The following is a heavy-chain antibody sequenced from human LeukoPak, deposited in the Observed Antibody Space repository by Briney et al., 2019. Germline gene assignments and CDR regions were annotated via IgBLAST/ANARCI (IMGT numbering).Heavy chain of an antibody. CDR3: ASGRDRPWASYFDP. D-gene: IGHD1-14*01. CDR1: GGSISSGSYY. CDR2: IYTSGST. J-gene: IGHJ5*02. V-gene: IGHV4-61*02. Sequence: SETLSLTCTVSGGSISSGSYYWSWIRQPAGKGLEWIGRIYTSGSTNYNPSLKSRVTISVDTSKNQFSLKLSSVTAADTAVYYCASGRDRPWASYFDPWGQGTLVTVSS.